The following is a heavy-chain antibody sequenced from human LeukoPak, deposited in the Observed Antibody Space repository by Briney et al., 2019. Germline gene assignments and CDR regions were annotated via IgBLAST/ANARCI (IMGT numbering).Heavy chain of an antibody. CDR2: IIPILGIA. D-gene: IGHD6-19*01. CDR3: ARDNEVRAVAVPYYFDY. V-gene: IGHV1-69*04. CDR1: GGTFSSYA. J-gene: IGHJ4*02. Sequence: SVKVSCKASGGTFSSYAISWVRQAPGQGLEWMGRIIPILGIANYAQKFQGRVTITADKSTSTAYMELSSLRSEDTAVYYCARDNEVRAVAVPYYFDYWGQGTLVTVSS.